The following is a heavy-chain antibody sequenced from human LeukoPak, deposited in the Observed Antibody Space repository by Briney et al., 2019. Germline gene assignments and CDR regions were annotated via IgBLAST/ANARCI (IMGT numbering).Heavy chain of an antibody. CDR2: INPNSGGT. J-gene: IGHJ4*02. CDR1: GYTFIDYY. D-gene: IGHD3-10*01. V-gene: IGHV1-2*04. Sequence: ASVKVSCKASGYTFIDYYMHWVRQAPGQGLEWMGWINPNSGGTRYAQKFQGWVTMTRDTSISTVYMEVTRLKSDDTAIYYCMRGRPSDASGSPGEYWGQGILVTVSS. CDR3: MRGRPSDASGSPGEY.